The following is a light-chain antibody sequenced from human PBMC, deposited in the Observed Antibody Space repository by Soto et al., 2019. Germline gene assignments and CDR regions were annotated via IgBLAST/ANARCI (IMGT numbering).Light chain of an antibody. CDR1: QSVSSSY. Sequence: EIVLTQSPGTLSLSPGERATLSCRASQSVSSSYLAWYQQKPGQAPRLLIYGASSRATGIPDRFSGSGSGTDFTLTIRRLEPEDFAVYYCQHYCSSPYTFGQGTKLEIK. J-gene: IGKJ2*01. V-gene: IGKV3-20*01. CDR2: GAS. CDR3: QHYCSSPYT.